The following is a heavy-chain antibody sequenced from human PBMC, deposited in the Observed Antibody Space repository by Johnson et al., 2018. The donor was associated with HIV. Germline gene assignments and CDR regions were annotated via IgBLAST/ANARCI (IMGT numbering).Heavy chain of an antibody. Sequence: QVQLMESGGGVVQPGRSLRLSCAASGFTFSSYAMHWVRQAPGKGLEWVAVISYDGSNNYYADSVKGRFTISRDNSKNTLYLQMNSLRAEDTAVYYCAREEAYCGGDCYSAFDIWGQGTMVTVSS. J-gene: IGHJ3*02. D-gene: IGHD2-21*02. CDR2: ISYDGSNN. CDR1: GFTFSSYA. CDR3: AREEAYCGGDCYSAFDI. V-gene: IGHV3-30*04.